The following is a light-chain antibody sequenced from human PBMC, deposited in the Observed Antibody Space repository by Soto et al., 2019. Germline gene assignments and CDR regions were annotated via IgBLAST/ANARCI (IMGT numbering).Light chain of an antibody. J-gene: IGKJ2*03. CDR3: QHGYGATYS. V-gene: IGKV1-39*01. CDR2: SAS. Sequence: DIQITHHPSFLSASVGDVFTITFRASQAISNYLNWYQQKPGEVPKLLIYSASTLHSGVPSRFTGSGSETDFTLTIRSLQPEDFATYYCQHGYGATYSFGQGTKVDIK. CDR1: QAISNY.